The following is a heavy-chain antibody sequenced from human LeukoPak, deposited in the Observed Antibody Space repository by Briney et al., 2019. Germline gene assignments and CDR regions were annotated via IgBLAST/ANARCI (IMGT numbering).Heavy chain of an antibody. D-gene: IGHD2-2*01. CDR2: IYYSGST. V-gene: IGHV4-39*01. CDR1: GGSISSSSYY. CDR3: ARLVYIVVVPAAISTYYFDY. J-gene: IGHJ4*02. Sequence: SETLSLTCTVSGGSISSSSYYWGWIRQPPGKGLEWIGSIYYSGSTYYNPSLKSRVTISVDTSKNQFSLKLSSVTAADTAVYYCARLVYIVVVPAAISTYYFDYWGQGTLVTVSS.